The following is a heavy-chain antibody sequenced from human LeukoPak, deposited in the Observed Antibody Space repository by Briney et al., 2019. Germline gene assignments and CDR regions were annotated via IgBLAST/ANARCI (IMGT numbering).Heavy chain of an antibody. Sequence: GGSLRLSCAASGFTFSSFAMSWVRQAPEKGLEWVSAVSVSGDISYYADSVKGRFTISRDNSKNSLYLQMNSLRAEDTAVYYCAKGGAGYCSSTSCLYYFDYWGQGTLVTVST. V-gene: IGHV3-23*01. CDR2: VSVSGDIS. J-gene: IGHJ4*02. D-gene: IGHD2-2*01. CDR3: AKGGAGYCSSTSCLYYFDY. CDR1: GFTFSSFA.